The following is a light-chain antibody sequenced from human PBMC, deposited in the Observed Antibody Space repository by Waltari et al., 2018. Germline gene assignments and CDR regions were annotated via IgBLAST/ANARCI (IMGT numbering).Light chain of an antibody. J-gene: IGLJ2*01. Sequence: TQDLAVSVALGQTVRITCQGDSLRSNYARWYQQRPGQAPKLVLYDNNNRPTGVPDRFSGSRSDNTASLTVTGAQAEDEGHYYCHSRDASGVGGTFGGGTKLTVL. CDR3: HSRDASGVGGT. V-gene: IGLV3-19*01. CDR2: DNN. CDR1: SLRSNY.